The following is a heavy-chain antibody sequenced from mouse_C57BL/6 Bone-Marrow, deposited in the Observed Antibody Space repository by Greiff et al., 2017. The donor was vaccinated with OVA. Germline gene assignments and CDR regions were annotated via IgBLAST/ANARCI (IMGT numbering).Heavy chain of an antibody. CDR3: VRHGLGGDYWYFDV. D-gene: IGHD4-1*01. CDR1: GFSFNTYA. CDR2: IRSKSNNYAT. J-gene: IGHJ1*03. V-gene: IGHV10-1*01. Sequence: EVKLVESGGGLVQPKGSLKLSCAASGFSFNTYAMNWVRQAPGKGLEWVARIRSKSNNYATYYADSVKDRFTISRDDSESMLYLQMNNLKTEDTAMYYCVRHGLGGDYWYFDVWGTGTTVTVSS.